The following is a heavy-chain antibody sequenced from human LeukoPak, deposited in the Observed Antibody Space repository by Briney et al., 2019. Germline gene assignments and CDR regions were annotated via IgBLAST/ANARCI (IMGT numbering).Heavy chain of an antibody. CDR1: GYTFTGYY. D-gene: IGHD3-10*01. Sequence: ASVKVSCKASGYTFTGYYMHWVRQAPGQGLEWMGWINPNSGGTNYAQKFQGRVTMTRGTSISTAYMELSRLRSDDTAVYYCARMWSGESVSHFDYWGQGTLVTVSS. CDR2: INPNSGGT. CDR3: ARMWSGESVSHFDY. V-gene: IGHV1-2*02. J-gene: IGHJ4*02.